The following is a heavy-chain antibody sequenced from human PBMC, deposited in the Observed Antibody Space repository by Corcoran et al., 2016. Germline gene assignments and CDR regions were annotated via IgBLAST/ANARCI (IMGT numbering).Heavy chain of an antibody. Sequence: QVQLQESGPGLVKPSETLSLTCTVSGGSISSYYWSWIRQPPGKGLEWIGYIYYSGSTNYNPSLKSRVTISVDTSKNQFSLKLSSVTAADTAVYYCAGQHATTVATSRSFDIWGQWTMVTVSS. CDR2: IYYSGST. J-gene: IGHJ3*02. V-gene: IGHV4-59*01. CDR1: GGSISSYY. D-gene: IGHD4-17*01. CDR3: AGQHATTVATSRSFDI.